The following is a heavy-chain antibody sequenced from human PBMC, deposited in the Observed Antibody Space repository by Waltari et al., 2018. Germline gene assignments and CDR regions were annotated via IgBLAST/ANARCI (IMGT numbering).Heavy chain of an antibody. CDR1: GSTFSSYG. CDR2: ISYDGSNK. V-gene: IGHV3-30*18. J-gene: IGHJ4*02. D-gene: IGHD3-10*01. CDR3: AKHPRGGPYYFDY. Sequence: QVQLVESGGGVVQPGRSLRLSCAASGSTFSSYGMHWVRQAPGKGLEWVAVISYDGSNKYYADSVKGRFTISRDNSKNTLYLQMNSLRAEDTAVYYCAKHPRGGPYYFDYWGQGTLVTVSS.